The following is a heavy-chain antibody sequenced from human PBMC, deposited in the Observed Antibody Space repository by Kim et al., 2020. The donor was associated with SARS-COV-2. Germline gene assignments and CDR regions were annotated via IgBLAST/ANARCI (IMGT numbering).Heavy chain of an antibody. CDR1: GGSFSGYY. Sequence: SETLSLTCAVYGGSFSGYYWSWIRQSPGTGLEWIGEINHSGITNYNPSLKSRITISVETSKNQFSLKLSSVTAADTAVYYCARGRYGSGSNYFYWGQGTLVTVSS. V-gene: IGHV4-34*01. J-gene: IGHJ4*02. CDR3: ARGRYGSGSNYFY. CDR2: INHSGIT. D-gene: IGHD3-10*01.